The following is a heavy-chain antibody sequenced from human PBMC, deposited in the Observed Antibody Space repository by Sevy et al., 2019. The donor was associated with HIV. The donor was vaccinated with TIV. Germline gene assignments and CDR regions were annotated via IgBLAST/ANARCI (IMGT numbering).Heavy chain of an antibody. D-gene: IGHD2-21*01. J-gene: IGHJ4*02. V-gene: IGHV4-59*01. CDR3: ARGSRAYCGGDCYGSLAKALTIDY. Sequence: SETLSLTCTVSGGSISSYYWSWIRQPPGKGLEWIGYIYYSGSTNYNPSLKSRVTISVDTSKNRFSLKLSSVTAAETAVYYCARGSRAYCGGDCYGSLAKALTIDYWGQGTLVTVSS. CDR2: IYYSGST. CDR1: GGSISSYY.